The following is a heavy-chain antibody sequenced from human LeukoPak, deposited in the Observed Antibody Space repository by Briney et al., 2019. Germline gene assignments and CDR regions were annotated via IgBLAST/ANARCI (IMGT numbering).Heavy chain of an antibody. J-gene: IGHJ5*02. D-gene: IGHD6-13*01. CDR3: ARGIYGGNSPLVDL. CDR1: GYTFTGYY. Sequence: GASVKVSCKASGYTFTGYYMHWVRQAAGQGLECMGWINPNSGGTNYAQKFQGRVTMTRDTSISTAYLELSNLRSDDTAMYYCARGIYGGNSPLVDLWGQGTLVTVSS. CDR2: INPNSGGT. V-gene: IGHV1-2*02.